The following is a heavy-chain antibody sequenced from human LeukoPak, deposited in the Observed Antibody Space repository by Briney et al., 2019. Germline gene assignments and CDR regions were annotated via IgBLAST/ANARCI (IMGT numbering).Heavy chain of an antibody. CDR1: GFTFSSYA. CDR3: ARRGYCSSTSCYPPDY. Sequence: PGGSLRLSCAASGFTFSSYAMTWVRQAPGEGLEWVSSIGVSGDTNYADSVRGRFTISRDNSKNTLNLQMNSLRAEDTGVYYCARRGYCSSTSCYPPDYWGQGTLVTVSS. CDR2: IGVSGDT. J-gene: IGHJ4*02. V-gene: IGHV3-23*01. D-gene: IGHD2-2*01.